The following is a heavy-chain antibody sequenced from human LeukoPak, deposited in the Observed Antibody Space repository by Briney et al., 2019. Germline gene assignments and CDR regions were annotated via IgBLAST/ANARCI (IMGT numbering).Heavy chain of an antibody. CDR1: GFTVSSNY. V-gene: IGHV3-66*02. CDR2: IYSGGST. Sequence: GGSLRLSCAASGFTVSSNYMSWVRQAPGKGLEWVSVIYSGGSTYYADSVKGRFTISRDNSKNTLYLQMNSLRAEDTTVYYCARSILATINAWGQGTLVTVSS. J-gene: IGHJ5*02. D-gene: IGHD5-12*01. CDR3: ARSILATINA.